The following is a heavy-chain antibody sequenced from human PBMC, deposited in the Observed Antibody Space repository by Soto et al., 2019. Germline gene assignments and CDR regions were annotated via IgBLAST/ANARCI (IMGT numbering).Heavy chain of an antibody. CDR1: GGSISSSSYY. V-gene: IGHV4-39*01. CDR3: ARRLYDYIWGSYRPFDY. CDR2: IYYSGST. J-gene: IGHJ4*02. Sequence: QLQLQESGPGLVKPTETLSLTCTVSGGSISSSSYYWGWIRQPPGKGLEWIGSIYYSGSTYYNPSLKSRVTISVDTSKNQFSLKLSSVTAADTAVYYCARRLYDYIWGSYRPFDYWGQGTLVTVSS. D-gene: IGHD3-16*02.